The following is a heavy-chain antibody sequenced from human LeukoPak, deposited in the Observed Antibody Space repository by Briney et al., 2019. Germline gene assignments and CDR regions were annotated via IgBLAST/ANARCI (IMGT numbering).Heavy chain of an antibody. CDR1: GYSFTSYW. Sequence: GESLKISCKGSGYSFTSYWIGWVRQMPGKGLERMGIIYPGDSDTRYSPSFQGQVTISADKSISTAYLQWSSLKASDTAMYYCARLNTVTTSVEPYYFDYWGQGTLVTVSS. CDR2: IYPGDSDT. D-gene: IGHD4-11*01. V-gene: IGHV5-51*01. J-gene: IGHJ4*02. CDR3: ARLNTVTTSVEPYYFDY.